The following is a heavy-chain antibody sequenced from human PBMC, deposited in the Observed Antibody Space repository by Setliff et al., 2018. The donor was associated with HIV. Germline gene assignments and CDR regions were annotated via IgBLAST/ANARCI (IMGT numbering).Heavy chain of an antibody. D-gene: IGHD5-18*01. Sequence: ASVKVSCKASGYTFTDYYMHWVRQAPGQGLEWMGWINPNSGGTHYAQKFQGRVTMTEDTSTDTAYMELSSLRSEDTAVYYCATPSAREYSYSILFNYWGQGTLVTVSS. CDR2: INPNSGGT. CDR1: GYTFTDYY. V-gene: IGHV1-2*02. CDR3: ATPSAREYSYSILFNY. J-gene: IGHJ4*02.